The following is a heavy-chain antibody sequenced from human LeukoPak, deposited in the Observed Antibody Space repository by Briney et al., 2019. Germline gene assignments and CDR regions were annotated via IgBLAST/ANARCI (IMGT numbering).Heavy chain of an antibody. CDR1: GFTFSSYA. V-gene: IGHV3-9*01. D-gene: IGHD2-2*02. J-gene: IGHJ4*02. CDR3: ARAIGVTCISTSCYSFDY. Sequence: PGGSLRLSCAASGFTFSSYAMSWVRQAPGKGLEWVSGISWNSGSIGYADSVKGRFTISRDNAKNSLYLRMNSLRAEDTALYYCARAIGVTCISTSCYSFDYWGQGTLVTVSS. CDR2: ISWNSGSI.